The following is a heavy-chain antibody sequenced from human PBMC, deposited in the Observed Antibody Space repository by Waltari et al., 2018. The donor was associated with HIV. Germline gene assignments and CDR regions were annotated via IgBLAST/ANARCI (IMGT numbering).Heavy chain of an antibody. J-gene: IGHJ4*02. D-gene: IGHD2-2*01. Sequence: QLQLQESGPGLVKPSETLSLTCTVSSGSISSSSFYWGWIRQPPGKGLEWIGSIYYSGSTHYNPSLKSRVTISGDTSKNQFSLKLSSVTAADTAVYYCARQGGLVVPAARTFDYWGQGTLVTVSS. CDR2: IYYSGST. V-gene: IGHV4-39*01. CDR3: ARQGGLVVPAARTFDY. CDR1: SGSISSSSFY.